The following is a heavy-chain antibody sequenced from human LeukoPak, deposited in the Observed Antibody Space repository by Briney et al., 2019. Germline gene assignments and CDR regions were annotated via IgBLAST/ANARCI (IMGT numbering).Heavy chain of an antibody. D-gene: IGHD1-1*01. J-gene: IGHJ5*02. CDR2: IYYSGST. Sequence: SETLSLTCTVSGVSVSSGSYYWSWIRQPPGKGLEWIGYIYYSGSTNYNPSLKSRVTISVDTSKNQFSLKLSSVTAADTAVYYCARGERGAWNAGWFDPWGQGTLVTVSS. V-gene: IGHV4-61*01. CDR3: ARGERGAWNAGWFDP. CDR1: GVSVSSGSYY.